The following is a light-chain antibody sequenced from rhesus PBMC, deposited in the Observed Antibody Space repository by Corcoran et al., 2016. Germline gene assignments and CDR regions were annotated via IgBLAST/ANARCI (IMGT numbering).Light chain of an antibody. J-gene: IGKJ3*01. V-gene: IGKV3-24*04. Sequence: ETVVTQSPATLSLSPGERATLSCRASQSVGSYLAWYQQKPGQAPRLLIYGASSRATGIPERFCGSGSGTEFTLTISSLEPEDVGVYYCQQSSNLFTFGPGTKLDIK. CDR3: QQSSNLFT. CDR1: QSVGSY. CDR2: GAS.